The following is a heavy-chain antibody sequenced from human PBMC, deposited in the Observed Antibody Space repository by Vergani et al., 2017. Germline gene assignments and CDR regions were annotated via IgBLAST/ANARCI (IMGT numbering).Heavy chain of an antibody. J-gene: IGHJ4*02. CDR3: ARHLDDYGDYVDY. D-gene: IGHD4-17*01. CDR2: IDPSDSYT. V-gene: IGHV5-10-1*03. CDR1: GYSFTSNL. Sequence: EVQLVQSGAEVRKPGESLRISCKGSGYSFTSNLISWVRQMPGKGLEWMGRIDPSDSYTKYSPSFQGHVTISADKSITTAYLQWSSLEASDTAMYYCARHLDDYGDYVDYWGQGTLVTVSS.